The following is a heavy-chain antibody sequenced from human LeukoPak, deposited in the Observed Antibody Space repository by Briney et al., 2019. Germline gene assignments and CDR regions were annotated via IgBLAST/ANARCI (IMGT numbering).Heavy chain of an antibody. Sequence: GGSLRLFCAASGFTFSSYAMHWVRQAPGKGLEWVAVISYDGSNKYYADSVKGRFTISRDNSKNTLYLQMNSLRAEDTAVYYCARTLYTVYYYYGMDVWGQGTTVTVSS. J-gene: IGHJ6*02. CDR2: ISYDGSNK. D-gene: IGHD4-11*01. CDR3: ARTLYTVYYYYGMDV. V-gene: IGHV3-30-3*01. CDR1: GFTFSSYA.